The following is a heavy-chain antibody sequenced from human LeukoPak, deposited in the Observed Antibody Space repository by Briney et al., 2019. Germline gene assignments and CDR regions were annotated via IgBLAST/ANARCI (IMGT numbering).Heavy chain of an antibody. Sequence: GGSLRLSCAASGFTFSNAWMSWVRQAPGKGLEWVGRIKSKTDGGTTDYAASVKGRFTISRDDSKNTLYLQMNSLKTEDTAVYYCTTDWLITFGGVIVLDYWGQGTLVTVSS. D-gene: IGHD3-16*02. CDR1: GFTFSNAW. J-gene: IGHJ4*02. V-gene: IGHV3-15*01. CDR2: IKSKTDGGTT. CDR3: TTDWLITFGGVIVLDY.